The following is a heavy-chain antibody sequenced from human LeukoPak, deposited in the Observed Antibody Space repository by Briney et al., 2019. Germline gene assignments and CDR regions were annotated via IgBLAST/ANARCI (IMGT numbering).Heavy chain of an antibody. CDR1: GFTFSSYA. J-gene: IGHJ4*02. Sequence: GGSLRLSCAAPGFTFSSYAMHWVRQAPGKGLEWVAVISYDGGNKYYADSVKGRFTISRDNSKNTLYLQMNSLSAEDTAVYYCARDRGQYYWGQGTLVTVSS. V-gene: IGHV3-30*04. CDR2: ISYDGGNK. D-gene: IGHD2/OR15-2a*01. CDR3: ARDRGQYY.